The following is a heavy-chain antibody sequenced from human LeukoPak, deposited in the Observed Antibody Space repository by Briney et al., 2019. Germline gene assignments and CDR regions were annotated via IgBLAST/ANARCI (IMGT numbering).Heavy chain of an antibody. V-gene: IGHV4-4*02. CDR2: IYHSGST. CDR3: ARTYCSSTSCLRDFDY. Sequence: SGTLSLTCAVSGGSISSSNWWSWVRQPPGKGLEWIEEIYHSGSTNYNPSLKSRVTISVDKSKNQFSLKLSSVTAADTAVYYCARTYCSSTSCLRDFDYWGQGTLVTVSS. CDR1: GGSISSSNW. D-gene: IGHD2-2*01. J-gene: IGHJ4*02.